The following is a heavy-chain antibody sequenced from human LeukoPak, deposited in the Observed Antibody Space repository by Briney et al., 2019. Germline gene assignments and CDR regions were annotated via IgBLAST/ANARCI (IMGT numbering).Heavy chain of an antibody. CDR3: AGRGYSYGYDY. Sequence: SETLSLTCTVSGGSISSSSYYWGWIRQPPGKGLGWIGSIYYSGITYYNASLKSRVTISVDTSKNQFSLNLSSVTAADTAVYYCAGRGYSYGYDYWGQGTLVTVSS. J-gene: IGHJ4*02. CDR2: IYYSGIT. D-gene: IGHD5-18*01. V-gene: IGHV4-39*07. CDR1: GGSISSSSYY.